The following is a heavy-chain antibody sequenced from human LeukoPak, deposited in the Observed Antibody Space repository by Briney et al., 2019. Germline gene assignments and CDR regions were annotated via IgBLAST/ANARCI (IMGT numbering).Heavy chain of an antibody. J-gene: IGHJ4*02. D-gene: IGHD2-2*02. CDR3: ARKAEDVVVPAAIGDY. CDR2: IYYSGST. Sequence: NASETLSLTCTVSGGSISSSSYYWGWIRQPPGKGLEWIGSIYYSGSTYYNPSLKSRVTISVDTSKNQFSLKLSSVTAADTAVYYCARKAEDVVVPAAIGDYGGQGTLVTVSS. CDR1: GGSISSSSYY. V-gene: IGHV4-39*01.